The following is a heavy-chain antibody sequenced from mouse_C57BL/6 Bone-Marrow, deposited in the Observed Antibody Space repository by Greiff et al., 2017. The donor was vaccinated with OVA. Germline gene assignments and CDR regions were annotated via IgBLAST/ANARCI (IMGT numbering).Heavy chain of an antibody. Sequence: QVQLQQLGAELVRPGTSVKLSCKASGYTFTSYWMHWVKQRPGQGLEWIGVIDPSDSYTNYNQKFKGKATLTVDTSSSTAYMQLSSLTSEDSAVYYCARRGNYNAMDYWGQGTSVTVSS. CDR3: ARRGNYNAMDY. CDR1: GYTFTSYW. CDR2: IDPSDSYT. D-gene: IGHD2-1*01. V-gene: IGHV1-59*01. J-gene: IGHJ4*01.